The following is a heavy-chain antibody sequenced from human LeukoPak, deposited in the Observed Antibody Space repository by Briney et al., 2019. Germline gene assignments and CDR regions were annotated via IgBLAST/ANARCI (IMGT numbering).Heavy chain of an antibody. CDR3: AGVESGMQYQVLYGYYYFGMDL. D-gene: IGHD2-2*02. CDR2: INPNSGGT. Sequence: ASVKVSLKASGYTCTYYDMHWVRQAPGQGLEWMGRINPNSGGTNYSQKFQGRVTITSDTSISTPYMVLSSLRSDDTAVYYCAGVESGMQYQVLYGYYYFGMDLWVQGSTVTVCS. J-gene: IGHJ6*02. CDR1: GYTCTYYD. V-gene: IGHV1-2*06.